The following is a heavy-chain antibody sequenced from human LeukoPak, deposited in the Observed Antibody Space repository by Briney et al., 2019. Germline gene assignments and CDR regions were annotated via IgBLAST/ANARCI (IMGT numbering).Heavy chain of an antibody. V-gene: IGHV3-21*01. J-gene: IGHJ3*02. CDR1: GFTFSNYE. CDR3: ARVQPVPAAQRSFAFDI. D-gene: IGHD2-2*01. Sequence: NPGGSLRLSCAASGFTFSNYEMNWVRQAPGKGLEWVSSISSSSSYIYYADSVKGRFTISRDNAKNSLYLQMNSLRAEDTAVYYCARVQPVPAAQRSFAFDIWGQGTMVTVSS. CDR2: ISSSSSYI.